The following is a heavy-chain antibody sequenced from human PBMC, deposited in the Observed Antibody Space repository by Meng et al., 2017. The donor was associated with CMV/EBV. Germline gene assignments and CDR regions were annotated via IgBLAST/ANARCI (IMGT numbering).Heavy chain of an antibody. J-gene: IGHJ6*02. V-gene: IGHV3-48*03. D-gene: IGHD6-6*01. CDR1: GFTFSSYE. CDR3: ARDGSSSSAFGDYYYYGMDV. Sequence: GESLKISCAASGFTFSSYEMTWVRQAPGKGLQWVSYISSSGSTIYYADSVKGRFTISRDNAKNSLYLQMNSLRAEDTAVYYCARDGSSSSAFGDYYYYGMDVWGQGTTVTVSS. CDR2: ISSSGSTI.